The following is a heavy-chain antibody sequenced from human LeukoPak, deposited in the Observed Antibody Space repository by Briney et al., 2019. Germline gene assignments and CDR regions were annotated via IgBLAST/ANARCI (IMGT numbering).Heavy chain of an antibody. CDR2: ISSSSSTI. D-gene: IGHD4-17*01. V-gene: IGHV3-48*01. CDR3: ARDLGPGDYVNPVDY. J-gene: IGHJ4*02. Sequence: GGPLRLSCAASGFTFSSYSMNWVRQAPGKGREWVSYISSSSSTIYYADSVKGRFTISRDNAKNSLYLQMNSLRAEDTAVYYCARDLGPGDYVNPVDYWGQGTLVTVSS. CDR1: GFTFSSYS.